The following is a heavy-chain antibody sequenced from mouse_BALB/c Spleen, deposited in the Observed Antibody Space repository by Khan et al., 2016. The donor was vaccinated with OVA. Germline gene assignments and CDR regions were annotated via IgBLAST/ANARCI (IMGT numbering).Heavy chain of an antibody. D-gene: IGHD1-2*01. Sequence: EVELVESGGDLVKPGGSLNLSCEASGFTFSSYGTPWLRQTPDKRLEWVATISNGGSSTYYPASEKGRLTISRNDAKNTLYLQISSLKSEDTAMYYCARNRFSTPTALFAYGGQGTLVTVSA. J-gene: IGHJ3*01. V-gene: IGHV5-6*01. CDR3: ARNRFSTPTALFAY. CDR1: GFTFSSYG. CDR2: ISNGGSST.